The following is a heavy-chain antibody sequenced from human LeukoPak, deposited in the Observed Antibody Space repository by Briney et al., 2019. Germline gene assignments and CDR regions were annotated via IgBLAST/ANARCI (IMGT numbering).Heavy chain of an antibody. Sequence: SETLSLTCTVSGGSISSYYWSWIRQPPGKGLEWIGYIYYSGSTNYNPSLKSRVTISVDTSKNQFSLKLSSVTAADTAVYYCARDWRGGYYDFWSGTDAFDIWGQGTMVTVSS. J-gene: IGHJ3*02. D-gene: IGHD3-3*01. V-gene: IGHV4-59*01. CDR2: IYYSGST. CDR3: ARDWRGGYYDFWSGTDAFDI. CDR1: GGSISSYY.